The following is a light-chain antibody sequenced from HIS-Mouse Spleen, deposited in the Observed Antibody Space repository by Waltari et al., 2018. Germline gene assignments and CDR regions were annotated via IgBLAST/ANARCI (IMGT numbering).Light chain of an antibody. Sequence: SYVLTQPPSVSVAPGKTARITCGGTTIGSKSVNWYQQKPGQAPVLVVYDDSDRPSGIPERFSGSNSGNTATLTISRVEAGDEADYYCQVWDSSSDHVVFGGGTKLTVL. J-gene: IGLJ2*01. CDR1: TIGSKS. CDR2: DDS. CDR3: QVWDSSSDHVV. V-gene: IGLV3-21*03.